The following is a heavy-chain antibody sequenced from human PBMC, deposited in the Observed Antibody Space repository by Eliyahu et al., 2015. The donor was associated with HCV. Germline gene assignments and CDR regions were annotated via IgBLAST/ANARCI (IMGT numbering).Heavy chain of an antibody. V-gene: IGHV4-31*03. CDR2: IYYKGTT. CDR1: GASITSGAYY. Sequence: QVQLQESGPGLVKPSQTLSLTCTVSGASITSGAYYWSWIRQHPGKGLEWVGYIYYKGTTYYHPSLKSRLTISLDTSQNQFSLKLNSVTAADTAVYFCARSLRIAALDYWGPGTLVTVSS. CDR3: ARSLRIAALDY. D-gene: IGHD6-25*01. J-gene: IGHJ4*02.